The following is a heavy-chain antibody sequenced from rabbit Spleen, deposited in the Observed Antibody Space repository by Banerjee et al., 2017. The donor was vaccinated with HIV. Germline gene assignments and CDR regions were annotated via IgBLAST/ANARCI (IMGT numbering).Heavy chain of an antibody. D-gene: IGHD4-1*01. CDR2: IDPVFGIT. CDR3: VREVAAKFGL. Sequence: QEQLVESAGGLVQPGGSLKLSCKASGFDFSSYGVSWVRQAPGKGLEWIGYIDPVFGITYYANWVNGRFSISSHNAQNTLFLQLNSLTAADTATYFCVREVAAKFGLWGQGTLVTVS. V-gene: IGHV1S47*01. CDR1: GFDFSSYG. J-gene: IGHJ3*01.